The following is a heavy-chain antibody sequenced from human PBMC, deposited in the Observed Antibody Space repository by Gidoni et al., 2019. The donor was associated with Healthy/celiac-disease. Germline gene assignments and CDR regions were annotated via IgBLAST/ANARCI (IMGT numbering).Heavy chain of an antibody. CDR2: IKQDGSEK. CDR3: ARDSMITFGGVIAFDY. CDR1: GFTCRSYW. J-gene: IGHJ4*02. Sequence: EVQLVESGGGLVQPGGSLRLSCAASGFTCRSYWMSWVRQAPGKGLEWVANIKQDGSEKYYVDSVKGRFTISRDNAKNSLYLQMNSLRAEDTAVYYCARDSMITFGGVIAFDYWGQGTLVTVSS. V-gene: IGHV3-7*03. D-gene: IGHD3-16*02.